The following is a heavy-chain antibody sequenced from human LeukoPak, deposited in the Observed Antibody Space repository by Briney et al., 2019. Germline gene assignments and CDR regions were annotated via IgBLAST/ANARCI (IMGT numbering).Heavy chain of an antibody. Sequence: PGGSLRLSCAASGFTFSSYSMNWVRQAPGKGLEWISSISSSSSYIYYADSVKGRFTISRDNAKNSLYLQMNSLRAEDTAVYYCATFQGYSSGWSIDYWGQGTLVTVSS. D-gene: IGHD6-19*01. CDR1: GFTFSSYS. CDR2: ISSSSSYI. J-gene: IGHJ4*02. CDR3: ATFQGYSSGWSIDY. V-gene: IGHV3-21*01.